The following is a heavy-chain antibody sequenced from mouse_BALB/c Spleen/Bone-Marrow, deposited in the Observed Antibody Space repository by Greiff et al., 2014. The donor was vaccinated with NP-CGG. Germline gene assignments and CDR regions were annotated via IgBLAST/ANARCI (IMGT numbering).Heavy chain of an antibody. D-gene: IGHD3-1*01. CDR2: IYPGDGDT. J-gene: IGHJ4*01. V-gene: IGHV1-87*01. CDR1: GYTFTSYW. Sequence: VKLQESGAELARPGASVKLSCKASGYTFTSYWMQWVKQRPGQGLEWIGAIYPGDGDTRYTQKFKGKATLTADKSSSTAYMQLSSLASEDSAGYYGARSSGWNAMDYWGQGTSVTVSS. CDR3: ARSSGWNAMDY.